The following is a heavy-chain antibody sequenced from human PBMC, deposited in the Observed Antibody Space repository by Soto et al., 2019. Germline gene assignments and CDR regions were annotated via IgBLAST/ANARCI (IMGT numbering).Heavy chain of an antibody. D-gene: IGHD2-21*01. Sequence: QVQLVESGGGVVQPGRSLRLSCAASGFTFSTYSMHWVRQAPVRGLEWVAFISSDGSDKNYADSVKGRFTISRDDSKSTLYLQTESLRPEDTAIYYCARVSTRCWLFDAFDIWGQGKMVIVSS. CDR3: ARVSTRCWLFDAFDI. J-gene: IGHJ3*02. CDR2: ISSDGSDK. V-gene: IGHV3-30-3*01. CDR1: GFTFSTYS.